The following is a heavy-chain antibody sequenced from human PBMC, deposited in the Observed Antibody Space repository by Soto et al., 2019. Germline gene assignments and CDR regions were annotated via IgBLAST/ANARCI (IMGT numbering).Heavy chain of an antibody. Sequence: SVTMSLTCSVSGGSIRGTYWSWIRQPPGKGLECLGEIYYTGSTSYNPSLKSRVTISVDTSKNQFTLKLSSVTASDTALYYCARVGYYYDSSGPFDPWGQGSLVTVSS. CDR1: GGSIRGTY. CDR3: ARVGYYYDSSGPFDP. V-gene: IGHV4-59*08. CDR2: IYYTGST. D-gene: IGHD3-22*01. J-gene: IGHJ5*02.